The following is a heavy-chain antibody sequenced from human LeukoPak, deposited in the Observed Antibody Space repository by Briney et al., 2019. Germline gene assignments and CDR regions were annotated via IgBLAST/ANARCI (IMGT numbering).Heavy chain of an antibody. D-gene: IGHD3-10*01. Sequence: GGSLRLSCGASGLTVSSYAMSWVRQAPGKGLEWVSTIIGSAVNTYYADSVKGRFTISRDDSKNTVYLQMNSLRAEDTAVYSCAKYTSGTSYRGLDQWGQGALVTVSS. CDR3: AKYTSGTSYRGLDQ. CDR1: GLTVSSYA. CDR2: IIGSAVNT. V-gene: IGHV3-23*01. J-gene: IGHJ4*02.